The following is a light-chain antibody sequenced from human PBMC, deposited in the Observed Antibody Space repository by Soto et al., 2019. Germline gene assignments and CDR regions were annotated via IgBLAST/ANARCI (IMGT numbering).Light chain of an antibody. CDR1: QSVSSSY. CDR2: GAS. CDR3: QQYGSSPWT. Sequence: EIVLTQSPGTLSLSPGERAILSCRASQSVSSSYLAWYQQKPGQAPRLLIYGASSRATGIPDRFSGSGSGTDFTLTISRLEPEDFAVYSCQQYGSSPWTFGQGTNVEIK. J-gene: IGKJ1*01. V-gene: IGKV3-20*01.